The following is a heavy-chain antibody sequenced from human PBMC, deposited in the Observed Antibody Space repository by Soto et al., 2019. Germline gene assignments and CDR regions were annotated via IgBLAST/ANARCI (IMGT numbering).Heavy chain of an antibody. CDR3: ARGGSNDWQVAFDI. J-gene: IGHJ3*02. CDR1: GGSFSTYY. V-gene: IGHV4-34*01. D-gene: IGHD3-9*01. CDR2: INHSGSN. Sequence: QLQQWGAGLLKPSETLSLTCVVSGGSFSTYYYNWIRQSPGKGLEWIGEINHSGSNNYSPSRKSRVTMSLDTSKNQFSLKLTSVTAADTAVYYCARGGSNDWQVAFDIWGQGTMVTVSS.